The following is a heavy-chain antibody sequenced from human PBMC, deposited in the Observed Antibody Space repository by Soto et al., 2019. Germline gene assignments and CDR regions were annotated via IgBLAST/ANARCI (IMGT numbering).Heavy chain of an antibody. CDR2: IISLFAIT. Sequence: QVQLVQSGAEVKKPGSSVKVSCKASGGTFSSYDISWVRQAPGQGLEWMGGIISLFAITNYAQKFQGRVTITGEESTKTGYMGVSSLRSEDTAVFFCAGAIVVVGGGAYNWFDPWGQGTLVTVSS. V-gene: IGHV1-69*01. CDR3: AGAIVVVGGGAYNWFDP. D-gene: IGHD2-21*01. J-gene: IGHJ5*02. CDR1: GGTFSSYD.